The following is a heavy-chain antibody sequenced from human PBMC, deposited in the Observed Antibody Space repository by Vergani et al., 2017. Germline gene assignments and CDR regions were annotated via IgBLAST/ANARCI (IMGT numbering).Heavy chain of an antibody. D-gene: IGHD3-10*01. V-gene: IGHV1-8*01. CDR2: MNPNRVNT. CDR3: ASPAAYGSGSSLSY. CDR1: GSPFTSFD. Sequence: QVNRVNPGAELKKLGAPLKSPCKALGSPFTSFDINGFGQAPGQGFEWMGWMNPNRVNTGYAQKFKGRVTMTRNTSISTAYMELSSLRSEDTAVYYCASPAAYGSGSSLSYWGQGTLVTVSS. J-gene: IGHJ4*02.